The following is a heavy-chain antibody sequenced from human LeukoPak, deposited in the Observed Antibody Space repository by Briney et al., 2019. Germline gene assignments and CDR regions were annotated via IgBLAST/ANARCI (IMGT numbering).Heavy chain of an antibody. Sequence: SVTLSLTCAVYGGSFSGYYWSWIRQPPGKGLEWIGEINHSGSTNYNPSLKSRVTISVDTSKNQFSLKLSSVTAADTAVYYCAGSYYYDSSGSDAFDIWGQGAMVTVSS. D-gene: IGHD3-22*01. V-gene: IGHV4-34*01. CDR2: INHSGST. CDR3: AGSYYYDSSGSDAFDI. J-gene: IGHJ3*02. CDR1: GGSFSGYY.